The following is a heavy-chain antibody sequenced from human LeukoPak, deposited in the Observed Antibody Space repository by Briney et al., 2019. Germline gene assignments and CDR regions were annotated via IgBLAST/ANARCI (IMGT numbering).Heavy chain of an antibody. CDR3: AKDWYDG. CDR2: IGAGGLFSSFT. D-gene: IGHD3-16*01. CDR1: GFTFSSYA. V-gene: IGHV3-23*01. Sequence: GGSLRLSCAASGFTFSSYAMIWVRQAQRKGLEWVSVIGAGGLFSSFTYYADSVKGRFTITRDNAKNTLYLQMNNLRVEDTGVYYCAKDWYDGWCRGTLVTVSS. J-gene: IGHJ4*02.